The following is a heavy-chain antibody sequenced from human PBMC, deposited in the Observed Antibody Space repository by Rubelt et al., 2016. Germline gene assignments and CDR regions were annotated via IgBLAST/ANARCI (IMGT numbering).Heavy chain of an antibody. D-gene: IGHD2-2*01. CDR1: GFTFSSYS. CDR3: ATQGYCSSTSCYGAY. Sequence: EVQLVESGGGLVQPGGSLRLSCAASGFTFSSYSMNWVRQAPGTGLEGVSSISSSSSIIYYADSVKGRFTISRDNAKNSLYLQRNSLRDEDTAVYYCATQGYCSSTSCYGAYWGQGTLVTVSS. J-gene: IGHJ4*02. V-gene: IGHV3-48*02. CDR2: ISSSSSII.